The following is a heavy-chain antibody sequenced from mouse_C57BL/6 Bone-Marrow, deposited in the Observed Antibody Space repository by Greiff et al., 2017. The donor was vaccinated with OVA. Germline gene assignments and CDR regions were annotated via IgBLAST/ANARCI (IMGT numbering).Heavy chain of an antibody. D-gene: IGHD2-3*01. CDR2: IRNKANNHAT. J-gene: IGHJ3*01. CDR1: GFTFSDAW. Sequence: EVQLMESGGGLVQPGGSMKLSCAASGFTFSDAWMDWVRQSPEKGLEWVAEIRNKANNHATYYAESVKGRFTISRDDSKSSVYLQMNSLRAEDTGIYYCTRAHDGYYPFAYWGQGTLVTVSA. CDR3: TRAHDGYYPFAY. V-gene: IGHV6-6*01.